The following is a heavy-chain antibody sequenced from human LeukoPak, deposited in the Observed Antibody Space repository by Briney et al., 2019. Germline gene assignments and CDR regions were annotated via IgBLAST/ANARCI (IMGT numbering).Heavy chain of an antibody. CDR2: VSVEAFQT. CDR1: GFTFRSSA. Sequence: GGSRRLSCEASGFTFRSSAMSWVGQVPGEGLEWVATVSVEAFQTYNSDSLKGRFTSSRNNSKNTVYLRMSRLRAEDTAIYYCAKALDGRGHWYERGRDYWGQASLVAVSS. CDR3: AKALDGRGHWYERGRDY. V-gene: IGHV3-23*01. J-gene: IGHJ4*02. D-gene: IGHD2-21*02.